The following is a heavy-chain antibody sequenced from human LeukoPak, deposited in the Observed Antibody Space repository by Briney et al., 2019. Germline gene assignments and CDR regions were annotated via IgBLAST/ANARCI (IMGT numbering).Heavy chain of an antibody. D-gene: IGHD6-19*01. Sequence: GGSLRLSCAASGFTFSRYTMHWVRQTPGKGLEYVSGIGINGGNTYYANSVKGRFTVSRDNLKNTLDLQMGSLRADGMAVYYCAKDLGQWLPIAYYGMDVWGQGTTVTVSS. V-gene: IGHV3-64*01. J-gene: IGHJ6*02. CDR2: IGINGGNT. CDR3: AKDLGQWLPIAYYGMDV. CDR1: GFTFSRYT.